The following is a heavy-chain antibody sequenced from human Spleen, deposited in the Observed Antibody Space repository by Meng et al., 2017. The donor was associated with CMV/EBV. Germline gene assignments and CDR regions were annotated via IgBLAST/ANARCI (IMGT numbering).Heavy chain of an antibody. J-gene: IGHJ4*02. CDR2: INPNTGNP. D-gene: IGHD6-19*01. CDR1: GSTFTSYA. Sequence: SGSTFTSYAMNWVRQAPGQGLEWMGWINPNTGNPTYAQGFTGRFVFSLDTSVSTAYLQISSLKAEDTAVYYCARDEEHDGQWLPRDYWGQGTLVTVSS. V-gene: IGHV7-4-1*02. CDR3: ARDEEHDGQWLPRDY.